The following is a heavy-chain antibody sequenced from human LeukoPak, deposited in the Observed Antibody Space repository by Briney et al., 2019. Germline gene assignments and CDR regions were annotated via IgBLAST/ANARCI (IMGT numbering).Heavy chain of an antibody. D-gene: IGHD6-19*01. Sequence: SSGTLSLTCAVYGGSISSSSYYWGWIRQPPGKGLEWIGSIYYSGSTYYNPSLKSRVTISVDTSKNQFSLKLSSVTAADTAVYYCARLAGYSSGWYLSEDFRFDDWGQGTLVTVSS. CDR2: IYYSGST. V-gene: IGHV4-39*01. J-gene: IGHJ4*02. CDR3: ARLAGYSSGWYLSEDFRFDD. CDR1: GGSISSSSYY.